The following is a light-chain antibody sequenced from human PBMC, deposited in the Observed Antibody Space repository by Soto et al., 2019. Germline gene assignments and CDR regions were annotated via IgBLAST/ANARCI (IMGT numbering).Light chain of an antibody. Sequence: DIQMTQSPSTLSASVGDRVTITCRASQSISSWLAWYQHKPGKAPNLLIYKASSLESGVPSRFSGSGSGTEFTLTLSSLQPDDFATYYCQQYDSYPLTFGGGTKVEIK. J-gene: IGKJ4*01. CDR3: QQYDSYPLT. V-gene: IGKV1-5*03. CDR2: KAS. CDR1: QSISSW.